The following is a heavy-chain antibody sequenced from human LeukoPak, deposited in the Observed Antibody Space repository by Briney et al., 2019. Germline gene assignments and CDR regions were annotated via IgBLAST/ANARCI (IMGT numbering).Heavy chain of an antibody. J-gene: IGHJ4*02. Sequence: PGGSLRLSCAASGFTFSSYAMHWVRQAPGKGLEWVAVISYDGSNKYYADSVKGRFTISRDNSKNTLYLQMNSLRAEDTAVYYCARDAAFCSSTSCYLDYWGQGTLATVSS. CDR3: ARDAAFCSSTSCYLDY. V-gene: IGHV3-30*01. D-gene: IGHD2-2*01. CDR2: ISYDGSNK. CDR1: GFTFSSYA.